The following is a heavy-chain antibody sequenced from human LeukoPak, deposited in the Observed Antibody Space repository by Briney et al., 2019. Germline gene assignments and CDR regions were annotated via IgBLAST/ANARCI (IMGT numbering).Heavy chain of an antibody. CDR3: AKGAGDSSRWYAIFDY. CDR2: ISSSGSTI. J-gene: IGHJ4*02. V-gene: IGHV3-48*03. D-gene: IGHD6-13*01. Sequence: GGSLRLSCAASGFTFSSYEMNWVRQAPGKGLEWVSYISSSGSTIYYADSVKGRFTISRDNSKNTLYLQMNSLRAEDTAVYYCAKGAGDSSRWYAIFDYWGQGTLVTVSS. CDR1: GFTFSSYE.